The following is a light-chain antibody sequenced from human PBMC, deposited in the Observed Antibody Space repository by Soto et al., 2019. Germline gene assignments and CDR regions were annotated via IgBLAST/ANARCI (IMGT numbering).Light chain of an antibody. V-gene: IGLV2-14*01. J-gene: IGLJ3*02. CDR2: EVS. Sequence: QSVLTQPASVSGSPGQSITISCTETSSDVGGYNHVSWYQHHPDKAPKVIIFEVSNRPSGISSRFSGSRSGNTASLTISGLQAEDEADYYCASYTTTSTLWVFGGGTKLTVL. CDR3: ASYTTTSTLWV. CDR1: SSDVGGYNH.